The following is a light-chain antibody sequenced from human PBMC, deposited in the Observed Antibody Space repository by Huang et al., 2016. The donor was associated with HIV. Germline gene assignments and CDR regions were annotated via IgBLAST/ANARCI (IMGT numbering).Light chain of an antibody. CDR2: GAS. V-gene: IGKV3-20*01. CDR1: ETIASNY. CDR3: QQYGTSPLT. J-gene: IGKJ1*01. Sequence: EVVLTQSPGPLSLSPGKRVALSCRASETIASNYLAWYRQSPGQAPRLLIYGASNRATDTPDRFSGSGSGTDFTLTITKLEPEDSAVYYCQQYGTSPLTFGQGTRVEIK.